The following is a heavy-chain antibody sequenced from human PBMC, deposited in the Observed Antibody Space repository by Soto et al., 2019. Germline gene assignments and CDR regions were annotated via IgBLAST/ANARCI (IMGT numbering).Heavy chain of an antibody. CDR2: ISAYNGNT. D-gene: IGHD2-15*01. CDR3: ARESQKVVVAATGYWYFDL. J-gene: IGHJ2*01. Sequence: QVQLVQSGAEVKKPGASVKVSCKASGYTFTSYGISWVRQAPGQGLEWMGWISAYNGNTNYAQKLQVRVTMTTDTSTSTAYMELRSLRSDDTAVYYCARESQKVVVAATGYWYFDLWGRGTLVTVSS. V-gene: IGHV1-18*01. CDR1: GYTFTSYG.